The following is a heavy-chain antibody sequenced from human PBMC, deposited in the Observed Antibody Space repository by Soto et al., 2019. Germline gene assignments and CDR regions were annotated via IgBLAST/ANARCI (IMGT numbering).Heavy chain of an antibody. Sequence: QVQLQQWGAGLLKPSETLSLTCAVYGGSFSGYYWSWIRQPPGKGLEWIGEINHSGSTNYNPSLKSRAPIAVNTAKNQFSLKLRSVTAADTAVYYCARAQGRRIAAAGTLQYFQRWGQGTLVTVSS. CDR2: INHSGST. V-gene: IGHV4-34*01. CDR3: ARAQGRRIAAAGTLQYFQR. J-gene: IGHJ1*01. CDR1: GGSFSGYY. D-gene: IGHD6-13*01.